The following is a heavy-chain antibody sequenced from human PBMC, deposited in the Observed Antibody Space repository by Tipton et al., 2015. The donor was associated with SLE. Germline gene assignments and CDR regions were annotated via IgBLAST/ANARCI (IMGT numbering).Heavy chain of an antibody. CDR3: ARVERAARGFDY. CDR1: GGSISSYY. Sequence: LRLSCTVSGGSISSYYWSWIRQPPGKGLEWIGYIYYSGSTNYNPPLKSRVTISVDTSKNQFSLKLSSVTAADTAVYYCARVERAARGFDYWGQGTLATVSS. D-gene: IGHD3-10*01. J-gene: IGHJ4*02. V-gene: IGHV4-59*01. CDR2: IYYSGST.